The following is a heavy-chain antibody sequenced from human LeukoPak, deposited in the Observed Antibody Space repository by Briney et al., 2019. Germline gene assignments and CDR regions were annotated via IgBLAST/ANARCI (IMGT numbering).Heavy chain of an antibody. CDR3: AKDQYDYVRGEFDY. J-gene: IGHJ4*02. D-gene: IGHD3-16*01. CDR2: ISGSGAST. Sequence: GGSLRLSCLTSGFTLSTNAMSWVRQAPGKGLEWISGISGSGASTYYADSVKGRFTISRDNSKNTLYLQMNSLRVEDTAVYYCAKDQYDYVRGEFDYWGQGTLVTVSS. CDR1: GFTLSTNA. V-gene: IGHV3-23*01.